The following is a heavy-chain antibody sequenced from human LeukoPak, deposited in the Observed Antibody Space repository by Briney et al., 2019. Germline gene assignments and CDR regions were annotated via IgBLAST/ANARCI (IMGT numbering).Heavy chain of an antibody. V-gene: IGHV3-66*01. CDR2: IYSGGTT. J-gene: IGHJ6*02. CDR3: AKERIWFGELLRSKDV. Sequence: GGSLRLSCAASGFTVSSNYMNWVRQAPGKGLEWVSVIYSGGTTHYADSVKGRFTISRDNSKNTLYLQMNSLRAEDTAVYYCAKERIWFGELLRSKDVWGQGTTVTVSS. D-gene: IGHD3-10*01. CDR1: GFTVSSNY.